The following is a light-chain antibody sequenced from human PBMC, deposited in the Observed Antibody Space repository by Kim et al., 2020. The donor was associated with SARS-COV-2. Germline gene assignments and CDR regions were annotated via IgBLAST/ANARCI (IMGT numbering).Light chain of an antibody. J-gene: IGKJ1*01. CDR3: QKNDSAPWT. V-gene: IGKV1-27*01. Sequence: DIQMTQSPSSLSASVGDRVTITCRASQSISNSLEWYRQKPGKVPMLLIYGASTLQKGVPSRFSGSGSGTDFTLTISSLQPEDAASYYCQKNDSAPWTFGQGTKV. CDR1: QSISNS. CDR2: GAS.